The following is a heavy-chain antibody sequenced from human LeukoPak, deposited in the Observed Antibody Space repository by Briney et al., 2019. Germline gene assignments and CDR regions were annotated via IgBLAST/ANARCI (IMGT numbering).Heavy chain of an antibody. Sequence: ASVKVSCKASGYTFTGYYMHWVRQAPGQGLEWMGWINPNSGGTNYAQNFRGRVTMTRDTSISTAYMELSRLRSDDTAVYYCARDLGKPVLRGYYFDYSGQGTLVTVSS. V-gene: IGHV1-2*02. CDR1: GYTFTGYY. CDR2: INPNSGGT. J-gene: IGHJ4*02. D-gene: IGHD4/OR15-4a*01. CDR3: ARDLGKPVLRGYYFDY.